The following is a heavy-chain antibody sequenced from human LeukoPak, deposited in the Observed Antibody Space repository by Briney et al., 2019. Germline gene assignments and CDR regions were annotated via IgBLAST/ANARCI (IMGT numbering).Heavy chain of an antibody. CDR3: ARSHMVRGTVGETTNY. CDR1: GYNFITYW. Sequence: GESLQISCKGSGYNFITYWIAWVRQVPGKGLEWMGIIYPADSDTRYSPSFQGQVTISADKSISTAYLQWSSVKASDTAVYYCARSHMVRGTVGETTNYWGQGTLVTVSS. CDR2: IYPADSDT. D-gene: IGHD3-10*01. J-gene: IGHJ4*02. V-gene: IGHV5-51*01.